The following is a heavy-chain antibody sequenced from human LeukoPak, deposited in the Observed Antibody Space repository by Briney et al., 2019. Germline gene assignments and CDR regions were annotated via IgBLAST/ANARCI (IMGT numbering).Heavy chain of an antibody. V-gene: IGHV4-34*01. D-gene: IGHD2-15*01. J-gene: IGHJ5*02. Sequence: SETLSLACAVYGGSFSGYYWSWIRQPPGKGLEWIGEINHSGSTNYNPSLKSRVTISVDTSKNQFSLKLSSVTAADTAVYYCARVGSNEGGWFDPWGQGTLVTVSS. CDR2: INHSGST. CDR1: GGSFSGYY. CDR3: ARVGSNEGGWFDP.